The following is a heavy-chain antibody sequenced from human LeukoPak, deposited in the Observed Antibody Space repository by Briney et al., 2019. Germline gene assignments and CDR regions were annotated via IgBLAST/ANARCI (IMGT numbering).Heavy chain of an antibody. J-gene: IGHJ4*02. V-gene: IGHV1-18*01. CDR3: AILLVPAAMKVYDY. CDR2: ISAYNGNK. Sequence: ASVKVSCKSSGYTFTSYGFSWVRQPPGQGLEWMGWISAYNGNKNYAQKLQGRVTMTTDTSTSTAYMELRSLRSDDTAVYYCAILLVPAAMKVYDYWGQGTLVTVSS. CDR1: GYTFTSYG. D-gene: IGHD2-2*01.